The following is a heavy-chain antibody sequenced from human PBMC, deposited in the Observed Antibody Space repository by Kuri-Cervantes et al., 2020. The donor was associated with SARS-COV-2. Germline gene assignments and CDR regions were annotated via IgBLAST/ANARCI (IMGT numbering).Heavy chain of an antibody. D-gene: IGHD2-2*01. V-gene: IGHV1-2*02. J-gene: IGHJ6*02. CDR2: INPNSGGT. CDR3: ARDGVVVVPAAISFGMDV. CDR1: GYTFTSYY. Sequence: ASVKVSCKASGYTFTSYYMHWVRQAPGQGLEWMGIINPNSGGTNYAQKFQGRVTMTRDTSISTAYMELSRLRSDDTAGYYCARDGVVVVPAAISFGMDVWGQGTTVTVSS.